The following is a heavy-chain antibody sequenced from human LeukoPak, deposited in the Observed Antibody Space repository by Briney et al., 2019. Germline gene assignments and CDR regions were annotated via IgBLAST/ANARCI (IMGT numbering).Heavy chain of an antibody. CDR1: GYTFTGYP. V-gene: IGHV7-4-1*02. J-gene: IGHJ4*02. Sequence: GASVKVSCKASGYTFTGYPINWLRQAPGQGLEWMGWITTSTGNPTYAQGFTGRFVFSLDTSVSTTYLHINSLKAEDTAVYYCARDASTINFDCWGQGTLVTVSS. D-gene: IGHD5/OR15-5a*01. CDR2: ITTSTGNP. CDR3: ARDASTINFDC.